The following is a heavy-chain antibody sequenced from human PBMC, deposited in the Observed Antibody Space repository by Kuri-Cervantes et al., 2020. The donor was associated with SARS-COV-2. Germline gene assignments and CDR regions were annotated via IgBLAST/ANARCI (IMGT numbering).Heavy chain of an antibody. D-gene: IGHD3-3*01. Sequence: ETLSLTCAASGFTFSSYSMNWVRQAPGKGLEWVSSISSSSSYIYYADSVKGRFTISRDNAKNSLYLQMNSLRAEDAAVYYCARDKRSLDFWSGYYSTRTRYWYFDLWGRGTLVTVSS. CDR1: GFTFSSYS. CDR2: ISSSSSYI. V-gene: IGHV3-21*01. CDR3: ARDKRSLDFWSGYYSTRTRYWYFDL. J-gene: IGHJ2*01.